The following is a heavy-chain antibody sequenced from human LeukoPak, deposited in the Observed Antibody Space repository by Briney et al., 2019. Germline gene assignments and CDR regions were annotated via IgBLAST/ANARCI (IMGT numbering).Heavy chain of an antibody. Sequence: GGSLRLSCAASGSTFNYAWMSWVRQVPGKGLEWVGQTVSEIDGGTTDYATPVKGRFTISRDDSKSTLYLQMNSLKIEDTAVYYCTTDEDWNYARKDVWGQGATVIVSS. CDR2: TVSEIDGGTT. CDR1: GSTFNYAW. V-gene: IGHV3-15*04. J-gene: IGHJ6*02. CDR3: TTDEDWNYARKDV. D-gene: IGHD1-7*01.